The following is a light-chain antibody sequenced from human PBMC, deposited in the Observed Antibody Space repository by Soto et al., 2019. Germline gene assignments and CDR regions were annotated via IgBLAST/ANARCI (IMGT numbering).Light chain of an antibody. CDR2: WAS. J-gene: IGKJ4*01. Sequence: DIVMTQSPDSLTVSLGERATINCKSSQSVLYTSNNKTYLAWYQQKPGQPPKLLIYWASTRDSGVPDRFSGSGSGTDFTLTISSLQSEDFAVYYCQQYNDWPLTFGGGSKLDIK. V-gene: IGKV4-1*01. CDR1: QSVLYTSNNKTY. CDR3: QQYNDWPLT.